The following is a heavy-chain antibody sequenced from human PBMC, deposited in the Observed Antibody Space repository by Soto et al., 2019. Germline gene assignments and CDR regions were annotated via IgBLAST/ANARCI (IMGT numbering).Heavy chain of an antibody. CDR3: ARGVRRDY. CDR2: TRNKANSYTT. J-gene: IGHJ4*02. CDR1: VFTFSDHY. V-gene: IGHV3-72*01. Sequence: GSLRLSCAASVFTFSDHYMDWVRQAPGKGLEWVGRTRNKANSYTTEYAASVKGRFTISRDDSKNSLYLQMNSLKTEDTAVYYCARGVRRDYWGQGTLVTVSS. D-gene: IGHD3-10*01.